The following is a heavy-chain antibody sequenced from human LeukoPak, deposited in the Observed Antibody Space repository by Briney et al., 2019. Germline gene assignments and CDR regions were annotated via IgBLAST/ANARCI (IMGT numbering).Heavy chain of an antibody. Sequence: GGSLRLSCAASGFTFSSYAMSWVRQAPGKGLEWVSAISGSGGSTYYADSVKGRFTISRDNSKNTLYLQMNSLGVEDTAVYYCAKGTFDWSFPLYFDSRGQGILVTVSS. CDR3: AKGTFDWSFPLYFDS. J-gene: IGHJ4*02. D-gene: IGHD3-9*01. CDR1: GFTFSSYA. V-gene: IGHV3-23*01. CDR2: ISGSGGST.